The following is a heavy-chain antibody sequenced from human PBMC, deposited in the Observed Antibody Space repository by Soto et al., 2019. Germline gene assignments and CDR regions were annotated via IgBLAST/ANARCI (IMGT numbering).Heavy chain of an antibody. CDR3: ARDTPRYCSSTSCYTHYYGMDV. CDR1: GFTFSSYA. V-gene: IGHV3-30-3*01. Sequence: GGSLRLSCAASGFTFSSYAMHWVRQAPGKGLEWVAVISYDGSNKYYADSVKGRFTISRDNSKNTLYLQMNSLRAEDTAVYYCARDTPRYCSSTSCYTHYYGMDVWGQGTTVTVSS. CDR2: ISYDGSNK. D-gene: IGHD2-2*02. J-gene: IGHJ6*02.